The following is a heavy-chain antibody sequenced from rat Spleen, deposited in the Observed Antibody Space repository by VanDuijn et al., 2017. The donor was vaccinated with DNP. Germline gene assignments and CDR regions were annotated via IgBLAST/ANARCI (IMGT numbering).Heavy chain of an antibody. Sequence: EVQLVESGGGLVQPGRSLKLSCAASGFTFSNYYMAWVRQAPTKGLEWVAALSFDGSSTYYRDSVKGRFTISRDNAKSALYLQMDSLRSEETATYYCGTGSSYGFASWGQGTLVTVSS. CDR2: LSFDGSST. V-gene: IGHV5S10*01. CDR1: GFTFSNYY. CDR3: GTGSSYGFAS. D-gene: IGHD1-2*01. J-gene: IGHJ3*01.